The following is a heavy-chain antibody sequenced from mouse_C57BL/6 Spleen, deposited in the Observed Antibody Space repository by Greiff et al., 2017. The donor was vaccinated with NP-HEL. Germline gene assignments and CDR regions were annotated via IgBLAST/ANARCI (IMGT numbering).Heavy chain of an antibody. CDR3: AKTSYYSNYVVAY. D-gene: IGHD2-5*01. V-gene: IGHV2-5*01. CDR2: IWRGGST. J-gene: IGHJ3*01. Sequence: VQLQQSGPGLVQPSQSLSITCTVSGFSLTSYGVHWVRQSPGKGLEWLGVIWRGGSTDYNAAFMSRLSITKDNSKSQVFFKMNSLQADDTAIYYCAKTSYYSNYVVAYWGQGTLVTVAA. CDR1: GFSLTSYG.